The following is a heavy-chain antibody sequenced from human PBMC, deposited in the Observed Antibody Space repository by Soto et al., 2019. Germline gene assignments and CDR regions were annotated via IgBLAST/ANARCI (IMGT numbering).Heavy chain of an antibody. Sequence: SETLSLTCTVSGGSVSSGSYYWSWIRQPPGKGLEWIGYIYYRGSTNYNPSLKNQVTISVDTSKNQYSLKLSSVSAADTAVYYCASFLGYCISTSCLYFQHWGQGTLVTVS. CDR1: GGSVSSGSYY. J-gene: IGHJ1*01. V-gene: IGHV4-61*01. CDR2: IYYRGST. CDR3: ASFLGYCISTSCLYFQH. D-gene: IGHD2-2*01.